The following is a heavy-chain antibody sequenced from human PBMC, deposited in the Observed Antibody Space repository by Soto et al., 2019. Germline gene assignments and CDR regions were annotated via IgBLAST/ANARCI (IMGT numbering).Heavy chain of an antibody. CDR2: ISPSTSHI. CDR1: GFTFSSCT. V-gene: IGHV3-21*01. CDR3: SGCSGGACHQNYGMDV. J-gene: IGHJ6*02. Sequence: EVHLVESGGGLVKPGGSLRLSCAVSGFTFSSCTMNWVRQAPGKGLEWVSSISPSTSHIYYADSVKGRFTISRDNAKNSLFRQMHSLSDEDTAVYYCSGCSGGACHQNYGMDVWGQGTTVTVSS. D-gene: IGHD2-15*01.